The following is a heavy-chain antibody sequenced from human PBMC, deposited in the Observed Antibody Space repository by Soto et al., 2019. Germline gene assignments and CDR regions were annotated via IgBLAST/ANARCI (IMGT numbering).Heavy chain of an antibody. J-gene: IGHJ2*01. D-gene: IGHD1-26*01. CDR1: GGSLIGDSYY. Sequence: QLHLQESGPGLVKPSETLSLTCTVSGGSLIGDSYYWGWIRQPPGKALEWMGTVHSTGSTYYSPPLKSRVTVSVDTSKSQFSLRLASVTAPDTAVYFCARHWRYSGSYSSFWYFDVWGRGTLVTVSS. CDR2: VHSTGST. CDR3: ARHWRYSGSYSSFWYFDV. V-gene: IGHV4-39*01.